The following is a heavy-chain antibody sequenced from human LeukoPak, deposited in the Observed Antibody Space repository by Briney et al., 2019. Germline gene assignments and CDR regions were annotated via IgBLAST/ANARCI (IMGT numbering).Heavy chain of an antibody. J-gene: IGHJ4*02. CDR2: IYSGGST. Sequence: GGSLRLSCAASGFTVSNNSMSWVRQAPGKGLDWVSIIYSGGSTYYADSVKGRFTISRDDSKNTLYLQMDSLGLEDTAVYYCAKAELGGSGAFSNVYYFDYWGQGALVTVSS. CDR1: GFTVSNNS. D-gene: IGHD3-10*01. V-gene: IGHV3-53*05. CDR3: AKAELGGSGAFSNVYYFDY.